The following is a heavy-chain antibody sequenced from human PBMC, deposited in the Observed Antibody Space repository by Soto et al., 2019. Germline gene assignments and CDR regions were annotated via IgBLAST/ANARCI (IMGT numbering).Heavy chain of an antibody. D-gene: IGHD1-7*01. J-gene: IGHJ4*02. CDR1: GYTFTGYY. CDR3: ARVTRLGLSRIQPYFDY. V-gene: IGHV1-2*02. CDR2: INPNSGGT. Sequence: ASVKVSCKASGYTFTGYYMHWVRQAPGQGLEWMGWINPNSGGTNYAQKFQGRVTMTRDTSISTAYMGLSRLRSDDTAVYYCARVTRLGLSRIQPYFDYWGQGTLVTVSS.